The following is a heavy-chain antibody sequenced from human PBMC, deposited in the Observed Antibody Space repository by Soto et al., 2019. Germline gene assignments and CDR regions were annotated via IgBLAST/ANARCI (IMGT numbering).Heavy chain of an antibody. CDR3: AKDKEYSSSSSMDV. V-gene: IGHV3-9*01. D-gene: IGHD6-6*01. CDR2: ISWNSGSI. Sequence: GGSLRLSCAASGFTFDDYAMHWVRQAPGKGLEWVSGISWNSGSIGYADSVKGRFTISRDNAKNSLYLQMNSLRAEDTALYYCAKDKEYSSSSSMDVWGKGTTVTVSS. J-gene: IGHJ6*04. CDR1: GFTFDDYA.